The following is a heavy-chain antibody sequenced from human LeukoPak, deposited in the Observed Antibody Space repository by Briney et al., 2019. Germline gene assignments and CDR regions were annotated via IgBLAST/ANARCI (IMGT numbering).Heavy chain of an antibody. CDR1: GGSISSGSYH. V-gene: IGHV4-61*02. J-gene: IGHJ5*02. Sequence: SETLSLTCTVSGGSISSGSYHWSWIRQPAGKGLEWIGRIYTSGSTNYNPSLKSRVTISVDTSKNQFSLELSSVTAGDTAVYYCARASTAQYTWFEPCGQGTLVTVSP. CDR3: ARASTAQYTWFEP. D-gene: IGHD2/OR15-2a*01. CDR2: IYTSGST.